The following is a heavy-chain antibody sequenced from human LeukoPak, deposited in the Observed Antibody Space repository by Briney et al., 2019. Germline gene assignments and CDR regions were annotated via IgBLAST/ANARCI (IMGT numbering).Heavy chain of an antibody. CDR3: ARGRMPEGILPYNGTNFDY. J-gene: IGHJ4*02. Sequence: PSETLSLTCTVSGVSISSDSYYWSWIRQPAGKGLEWIGRFYTSGTTNYNPSLKSRVTISVDTSKNQFSLKLSSVTAADTAVYYCARGRMPEGILPYNGTNFDYWGQGTLVTVSS. CDR1: GVSISSDSYY. V-gene: IGHV4-61*02. CDR2: FYTSGTT. D-gene: IGHD3-10*01.